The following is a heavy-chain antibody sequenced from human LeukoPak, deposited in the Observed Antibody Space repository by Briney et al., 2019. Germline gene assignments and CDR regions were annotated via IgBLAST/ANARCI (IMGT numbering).Heavy chain of an antibody. CDR1: GFTFSSYA. V-gene: IGHV3-23*01. Sequence: GGSLRLSCAASGFTFSSYAMSWVRQAPGKGLEWVSGISGSGGSTNYADSVKGRFTISRDNAKNSLHLQVNSLRAEDTAVYYCVRERFHGSGAPKFDFWGQGTLVTVSS. D-gene: IGHD3-10*01. CDR2: ISGSGGST. CDR3: VRERFHGSGAPKFDF. J-gene: IGHJ4*02.